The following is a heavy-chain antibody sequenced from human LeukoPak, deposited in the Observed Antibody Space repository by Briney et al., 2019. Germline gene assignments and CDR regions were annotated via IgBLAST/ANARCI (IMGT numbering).Heavy chain of an antibody. CDR1: GFTFSSYW. CDR3: AVSGRGYYDNLSVHN. CDR2: IKQDGSEI. Sequence: PGGSLKLSCAASGFTFSSYWMSWVRQAPGKGLEWVANIKQDGSEIYYVDSVKGRFTISRDNAKNSLYLQMNSLRAEDTAVYYCAVSGRGYYDNLSVHNWGQGTLVSVST. D-gene: IGHD3-9*01. J-gene: IGHJ4*02. V-gene: IGHV3-7*02.